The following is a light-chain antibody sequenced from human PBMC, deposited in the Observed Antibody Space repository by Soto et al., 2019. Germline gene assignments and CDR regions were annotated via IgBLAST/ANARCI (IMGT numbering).Light chain of an antibody. V-gene: IGLV2-23*01. CDR3: SSYAGSSTFV. CDR1: SSDVGSSNL. J-gene: IGLJ1*01. Sequence: QSVLTQSASVSGSPGQSITISCTVSSSDVGSSNLVSWYQQHPGKAPKLMIYEGTRRPSGVSNRFSGSKSGSTASLTISALQADDEADYYCSSYAGSSTFVFGTGTKVTVL. CDR2: EGT.